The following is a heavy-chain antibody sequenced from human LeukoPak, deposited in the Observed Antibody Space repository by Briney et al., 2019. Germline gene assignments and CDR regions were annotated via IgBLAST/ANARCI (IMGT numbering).Heavy chain of an antibody. CDR1: GFTFSNYA. J-gene: IGHJ4*02. V-gene: IGHV3-23*01. Sequence: GGSLRLSCAVSGFTFSNYAMSWVRQAPGKGLEWVSAISGSGDATYYADSVKGRFTISRDNSRNTLYLQMNSLRPEDTAVYYCARDWGRRYSSGWYGDFDYWGQGTLVTVSS. CDR2: ISGSGDAT. CDR3: ARDWGRRYSSGWYGDFDY. D-gene: IGHD6-19*01.